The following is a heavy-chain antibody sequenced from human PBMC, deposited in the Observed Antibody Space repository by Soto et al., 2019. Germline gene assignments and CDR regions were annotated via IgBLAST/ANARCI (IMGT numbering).Heavy chain of an antibody. CDR2: ISYSGST. J-gene: IGHJ4*01. CDR3: ARGVLH. CDR1: GGSISSGGYY. Sequence: QVQLQESGPGLVQPSQTLSLTCTVSGGSISSGGYYWSWIRQHPGTGLEWIGHISYSGSTYYNTSLKGRVTPSGDPSRNQFSLLVHSVTAADTAVSYRARGVLHWGQVTLGTVSS. V-gene: IGHV4-31*03.